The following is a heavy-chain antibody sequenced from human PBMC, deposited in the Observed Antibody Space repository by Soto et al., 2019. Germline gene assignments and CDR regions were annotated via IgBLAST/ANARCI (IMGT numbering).Heavy chain of an antibody. CDR1: GGSISSGGYY. J-gene: IGHJ4*02. CDR2: IYYSGST. D-gene: IGHD2-2*01. CDR3: ASAPLVGYCSSTSCLGPFDY. V-gene: IGHV4-31*03. Sequence: PSETLSLTCTVSGGSISSGGYYWSWIRQHPGKGLEWIGYIYYSGSTYYNPSLKSRVTISVDTSKNQFSLKLSSVTAADTAVYYCASAPLVGYCSSTSCLGPFDYWGQGTLVTVSS.